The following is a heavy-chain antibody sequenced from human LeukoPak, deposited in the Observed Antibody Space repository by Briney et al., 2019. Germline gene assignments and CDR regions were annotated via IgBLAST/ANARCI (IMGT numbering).Heavy chain of an antibody. D-gene: IGHD2-15*01. Sequence: GGSLRLSCAASGFSFDDHAMHWVRQAPGKGLVWVSRINSDGSSTSYADSVKGRFTISRDNAKNTLYLQMNSLRAEDTAVYYCASVQVAARTFDYWGQGTLVTVSS. CDR2: INSDGSST. CDR1: GFSFDDHA. CDR3: ASVQVAARTFDY. J-gene: IGHJ4*02. V-gene: IGHV3-74*01.